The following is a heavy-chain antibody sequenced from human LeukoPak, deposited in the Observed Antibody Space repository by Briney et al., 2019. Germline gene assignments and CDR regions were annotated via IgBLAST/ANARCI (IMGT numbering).Heavy chain of an antibody. V-gene: IGHV4-31*03. CDR2: IYYSGST. CDR3: ARSGGYSSPQNY. CDR1: GVSISSGGYY. D-gene: IGHD6-19*01. Sequence: PSQTLSLTCTVSGVSISSGGYYWSWIRQHPGKGLEWIGYIYYSGSTYYNPSLKSRVTISVDTSKNQFSLKLSSVTAADTAVYYCARSGGYSSPQNYWGQGTLVTVSS. J-gene: IGHJ4*02.